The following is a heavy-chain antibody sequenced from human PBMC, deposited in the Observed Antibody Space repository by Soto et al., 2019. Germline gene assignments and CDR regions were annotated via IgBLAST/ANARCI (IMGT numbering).Heavy chain of an antibody. J-gene: IGHJ6*02. CDR1: GFTFSGSA. CDR3: TRHASCISTSCPYYYDGMDV. CDR2: IRSKANSYAT. V-gene: IGHV3-73*01. D-gene: IGHD2-2*01. Sequence: EVQLVESGGGLVQPGGSLKLSCAASGFTFSGSAMHWVRQASGKGLEWVGRIRSKANSYATAYAASVKGRFTISRDDSRNTAYLQMTSLKTEDTAVYYCTRHASCISTSCPYYYDGMDVWGQGTTVTVSS.